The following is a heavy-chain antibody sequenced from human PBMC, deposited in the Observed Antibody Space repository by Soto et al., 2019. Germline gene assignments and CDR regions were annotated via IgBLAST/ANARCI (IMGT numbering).Heavy chain of an antibody. Sequence: GGSLRLSGVAAGFSLSDHGLGWVRQATGKGLEWVANINEDGSGKYYVDSVKGRFSITRDNTKNSLYLQMNSLRAEDTAVYYCARIGYTFHIWGQGTVVTVSS. J-gene: IGHJ3*02. D-gene: IGHD5-18*01. CDR2: INEDGSGK. V-gene: IGHV3-7*01. CDR1: GFSLSDHG. CDR3: ARIGYTFHI.